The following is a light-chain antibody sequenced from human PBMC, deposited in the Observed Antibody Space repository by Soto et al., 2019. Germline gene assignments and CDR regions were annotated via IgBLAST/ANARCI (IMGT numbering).Light chain of an antibody. CDR3: QQCLRIPLT. V-gene: IGKV1-39*01. J-gene: IGKJ4*01. CDR1: QSINTC. Sequence: DIQMTQSPSSLSASVGDRVTITCRASQSINTCLNWYQQKPGKAPQLLIYAASTLQSGVPSTFSGSGSGTDFTLTISSLQPEDFATYFCQQCLRIPLTFGAGTKVDIK. CDR2: AAS.